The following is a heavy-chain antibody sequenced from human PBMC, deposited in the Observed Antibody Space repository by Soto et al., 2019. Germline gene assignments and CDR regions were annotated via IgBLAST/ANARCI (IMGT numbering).Heavy chain of an antibody. Sequence: GGSLRLSCAASGFTFSSYGMHWVRQAPGKGLEWVAVIWYDGSNKYYADSVKGRFTISRDNSKNTLYLQMNSLRAEDTAVYYCARXGGYSSGWEYYYYGMDVWGQGTTVTVSS. CDR2: IWYDGSNK. CDR3: ARXGGYSSGWEYYYYGMDV. J-gene: IGHJ6*02. CDR1: GFTFSSYG. V-gene: IGHV3-33*01. D-gene: IGHD6-19*01.